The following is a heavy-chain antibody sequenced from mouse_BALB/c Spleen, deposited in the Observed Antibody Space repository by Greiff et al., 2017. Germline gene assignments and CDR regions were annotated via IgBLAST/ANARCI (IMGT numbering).Heavy chain of an antibody. Sequence: EAQLVESGGGLVQPGGSLRLSCATSGFTFTDYYMSWVRQPPGKALEWLGFIRNKANGYTTEYSASVKGRFTISRDNSQSILYLQMNTLRAEDSATYYCARDGDVWGAGTTVTVSS. CDR2: IRNKANGYTT. J-gene: IGHJ1*01. CDR1: GFTFTDYY. CDR3: ARDGDV. V-gene: IGHV7-3*02.